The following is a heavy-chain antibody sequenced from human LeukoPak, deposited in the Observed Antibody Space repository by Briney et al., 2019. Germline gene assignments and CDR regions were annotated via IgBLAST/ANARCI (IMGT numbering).Heavy chain of an antibody. D-gene: IGHD3-10*01. V-gene: IGHV3-21*01. CDR2: IDSGAKYI. CDR3: ARGRSITLLRGFAMSDAFDI. CDR1: GFTFSTYS. J-gene: IGHJ3*02. Sequence: GGSLRLSCAASGFTFSTYSMNWVRQAPGKGLEWVSFIDSGAKYIYYGESMKGRFTISRDNAQNSLYLHMNGLRPEDTAVYYCARGRSITLLRGFAMSDAFDIWGQGTMVTVSS.